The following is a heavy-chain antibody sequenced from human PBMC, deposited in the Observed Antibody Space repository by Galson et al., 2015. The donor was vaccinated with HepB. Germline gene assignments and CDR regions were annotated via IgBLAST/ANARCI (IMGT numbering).Heavy chain of an antibody. CDR1: GGSISSSSYY. J-gene: IGHJ4*02. V-gene: IGHV4-39*07. CDR3: ARSRGYYFDY. Sequence: ETLSLTCTVSGGSISSSSYYWGWIRQPPGKGLEWIGSIYYSGSTYYNPSLKSRVTISVDTSKNQFSLKLSSVTAADTAVYYCARSRGYYFDYWGQGTLVTVSS. D-gene: IGHD3-10*01. CDR2: IYYSGST.